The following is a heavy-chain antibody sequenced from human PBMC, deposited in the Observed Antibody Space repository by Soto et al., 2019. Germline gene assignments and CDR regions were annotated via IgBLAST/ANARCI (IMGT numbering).Heavy chain of an antibody. CDR2: ISAYNGNT. CDR3: ARDGGLGYCSSTSCYTKDYYYYGMDV. J-gene: IGHJ6*02. D-gene: IGHD2-2*02. Sequence: ASVKVSCKASGSTFTSYGISWVRQAPGQGLEWMGWISAYNGNTNYAQKLQGRVTMTTDTSTSTAYMELRSLRSDDTAVYYCARDGGLGYCSSTSCYTKDYYYYGMDVWGQGTKVTVSS. CDR1: GSTFTSYG. V-gene: IGHV1-18*04.